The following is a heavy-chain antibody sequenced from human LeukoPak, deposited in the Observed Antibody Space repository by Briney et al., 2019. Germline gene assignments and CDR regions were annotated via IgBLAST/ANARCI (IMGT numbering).Heavy chain of an antibody. J-gene: IGHJ4*02. CDR2: IYSGGST. CDR1: GFTVSSNY. D-gene: IGHD3-16*01. V-gene: IGHV3-53*01. CDR3: AKDDGGATWGYYFDY. Sequence: GGSLRLSCAASGFTVSSNYMSWVRQAPGKGLEWVSVIYSGGSTYYADSVKGRFTISRDSSKNTLFLQMNSLRAEDTAVYYCAKDDGGATWGYYFDYWGQGTLVTVSS.